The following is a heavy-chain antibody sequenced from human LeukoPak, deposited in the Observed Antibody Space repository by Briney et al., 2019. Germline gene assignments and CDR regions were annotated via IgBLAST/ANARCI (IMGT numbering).Heavy chain of an antibody. Sequence: ASVKVSCKVSGYTLTELSMHWVRQAPGKGLEWMGGFDPEDGETIYAQKFQGRVTMTEDTSTDTAYMELSSLRSEDTAVYYCATGMVPGYCSGGSCSGSGDYWGQGTLVTVSS. CDR1: GYTLTELS. V-gene: IGHV1-24*01. D-gene: IGHD2-15*01. CDR2: FDPEDGET. J-gene: IGHJ4*02. CDR3: ATGMVPGYCSGGSCSGSGDY.